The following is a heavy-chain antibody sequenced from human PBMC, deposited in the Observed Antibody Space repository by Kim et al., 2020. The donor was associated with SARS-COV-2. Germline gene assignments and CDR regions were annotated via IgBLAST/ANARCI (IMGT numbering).Heavy chain of an antibody. CDR2: ISYDGSNK. D-gene: IGHD6-13*01. J-gene: IGHJ4*02. V-gene: IGHV3-33*05. CDR1: GFTFSSYG. CDR3: ARDQWGIAAFDY. Sequence: GGSLRLSCAASGFTFSSYGMHWVRQAPGKGLEWVAVISYDGSNKYYADSVKGRFTISRDNSKNTLYLQMNSLRAEDTAVYYCARDQWGIAAFDYWGQGTLVTVSS.